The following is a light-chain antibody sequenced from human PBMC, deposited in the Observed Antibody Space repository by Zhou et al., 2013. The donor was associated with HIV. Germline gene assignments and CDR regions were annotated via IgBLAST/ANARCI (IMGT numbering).Light chain of an antibody. Sequence: EIVLTQSPGTLSLSPGERATLSCRASHNITSTYLAWYQQNPGQAPRLLIYDASSRATGIPDRFSGSGSGTDFTLTISSLEPEDFAVYYCQQYGSSPLTFGGGTMVEIK. J-gene: IGKJ4*01. CDR1: HNITSTY. CDR2: DAS. CDR3: QQYGSSPLT. V-gene: IGKV3-20*01.